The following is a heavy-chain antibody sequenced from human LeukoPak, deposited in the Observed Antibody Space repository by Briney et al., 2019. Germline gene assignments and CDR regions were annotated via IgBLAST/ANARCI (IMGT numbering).Heavy chain of an antibody. V-gene: IGHV3-23*01. Sequence: GGSLRLSCAASGFTFSSSAMTRVRHTPGKGLEWVSAINGDGSDTIYTDPVNDRFTVSRDNSKNTLYLQMQSLRAEDTAVYYCAKGGGYAPLDYWGQGTLVSVSS. CDR1: GFTFSSSA. D-gene: IGHD5-12*01. J-gene: IGHJ4*02. CDR3: AKGGGYAPLDY. CDR2: INGDGSDT.